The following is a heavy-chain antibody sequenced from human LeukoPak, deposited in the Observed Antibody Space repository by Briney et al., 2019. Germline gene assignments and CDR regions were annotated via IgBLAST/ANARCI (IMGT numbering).Heavy chain of an antibody. Sequence: GGSLRLSCAASGFTFSSYGMHWDRQAPGKGQEWVAVISYDGSNKYYADSVKGRFTISRANSKNTLYLQMNSLRAEDTAVYYCAPLGIAVAGLDYWGQGTLVTVSS. CDR1: GFTFSSYG. CDR2: ISYDGSNK. D-gene: IGHD6-19*01. J-gene: IGHJ4*02. CDR3: APLGIAVAGLDY. V-gene: IGHV3-30*03.